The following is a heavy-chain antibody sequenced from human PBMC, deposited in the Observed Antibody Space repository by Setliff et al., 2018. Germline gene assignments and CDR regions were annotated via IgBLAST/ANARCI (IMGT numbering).Heavy chain of an antibody. D-gene: IGHD5-18*01. CDR2: IYHNGNT. CDR3: VRARTAYSYGLDV. V-gene: IGHV4-59*01. CDR1: GGSISPYF. Sequence: SETLSLTCAVYGGSISPYFWSWIRQPPGKGLEWIGYIYHNGNTNFNPSLKTRVTMSVDTSKNQFALNLRSVTAADTAVYYCVRARTAYSYGLDVWGQGTTVTVSS. J-gene: IGHJ6*02.